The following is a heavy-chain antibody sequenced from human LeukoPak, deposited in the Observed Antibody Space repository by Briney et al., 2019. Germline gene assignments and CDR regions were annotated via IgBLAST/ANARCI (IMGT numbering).Heavy chain of an antibody. Sequence: SETLSLTCTVSGGSIRSYYWSWIRQPPGKGLEWIGYIYYTGSTSYNPSLKSRVTISVDTSKNQFSLRLSSVTAADTAVYYCAWSLSSSGYYYYGMDVWGQGTTVTVSS. CDR1: GGSIRSYY. CDR3: AWSLSSSGYYYYGMDV. D-gene: IGHD6-6*01. CDR2: IYYTGST. J-gene: IGHJ6*02. V-gene: IGHV4-59*01.